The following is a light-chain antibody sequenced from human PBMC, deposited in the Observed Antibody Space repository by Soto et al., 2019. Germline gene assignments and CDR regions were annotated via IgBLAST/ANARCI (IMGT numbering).Light chain of an antibody. Sequence: QSALTQPASVSGTPGQSITISCTGTTSDIGFYDYVSWYQQHPGEGPKLMIYEVNNRPSGVSNRFSGSKSGNTASLTISGLQAEDEADYYCSSYTTSTTPVLFGGGTKLTVL. CDR3: SSYTTSTTPVL. J-gene: IGLJ2*01. CDR2: EVN. CDR1: TSDIGFYDY. V-gene: IGLV2-14*01.